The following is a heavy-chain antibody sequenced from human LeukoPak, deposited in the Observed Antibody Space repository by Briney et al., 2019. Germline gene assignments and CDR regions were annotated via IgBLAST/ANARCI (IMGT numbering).Heavy chain of an antibody. D-gene: IGHD3-10*01. CDR1: GFTFSSYW. J-gene: IGHJ3*02. V-gene: IGHV3-74*01. CDR3: ARDRGSDAFDI. Sequence: GGSLRLPCAASGFTFSSYWMHWVRQAPGKGLVWVSRINSDGSSTSYADSVKGRFTISRDNAKNTLYLQMNSLRAEDTAVYYCARDRGSDAFDIWGQGTMVTVSS. CDR2: INSDGSST.